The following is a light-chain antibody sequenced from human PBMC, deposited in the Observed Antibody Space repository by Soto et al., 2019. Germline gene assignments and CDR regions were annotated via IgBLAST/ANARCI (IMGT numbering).Light chain of an antibody. CDR1: SGSIASNY. V-gene: IGLV6-57*01. J-gene: IGLJ2*01. CDR2: GDN. Sequence: NFMLTQAHSVSESPGKTVTISCTRSSGSIASNYVQWYQQRPGSSPTTVIYGDNQRPSGVPDRFSGSIDSSSNTASLTISGLKTEDEADYYCQSYATSSVVFGGGTKLTVL. CDR3: QSYATSSVV.